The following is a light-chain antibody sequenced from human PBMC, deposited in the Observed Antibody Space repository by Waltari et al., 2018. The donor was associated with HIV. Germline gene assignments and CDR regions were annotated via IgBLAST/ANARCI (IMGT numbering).Light chain of an antibody. Sequence: QSVLTQPPSVSGAPGQRATISCPGSNPHIGASYDAHSYQQLTGSAPKLLMFDNRKRPSGVPDRFSGSKSGTSASLVITGLQAADEAVYYCQSYDNSLSNVVFGGGTKLIVL. J-gene: IGLJ2*01. CDR3: QSYDNSLSNVV. V-gene: IGLV1-40*01. CDR1: NPHIGASYD. CDR2: DNR.